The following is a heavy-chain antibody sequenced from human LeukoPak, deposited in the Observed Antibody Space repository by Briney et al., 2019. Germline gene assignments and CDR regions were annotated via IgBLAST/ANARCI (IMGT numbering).Heavy chain of an antibody. Sequence: ASVKVSCKASGYTFTNYYVHWVRQAPGQGLEWMGIIKTSGGGTSYALKFQGRVTMTRDTSTSTAYMELSCLRSEDTAVYYCARDHFDSSGYYYLLGYFEHWGQGTLVTVSS. CDR3: ARDHFDSSGYYYLLGYFEH. D-gene: IGHD3-22*01. J-gene: IGHJ1*01. CDR2: IKTSGGGT. CDR1: GYTFTNYY. V-gene: IGHV1-46*01.